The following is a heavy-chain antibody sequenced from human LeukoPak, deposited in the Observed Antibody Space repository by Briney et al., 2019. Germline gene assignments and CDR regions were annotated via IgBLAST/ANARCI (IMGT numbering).Heavy chain of an antibody. CDR1: GGSISSSSYY. D-gene: IGHD5-24*01. Sequence: SETLSLTCTVSGGSISSSSYYWGWIRQPPGKGLEWIGSIYYSGSTYYNPSLKSRVTISVDTSKNQFSLKLSSVTAADTAVYYCAGQDDPFDYWGQGTLVTVSS. CDR3: AGQDDPFDY. V-gene: IGHV4-39*07. J-gene: IGHJ4*02. CDR2: IYYSGST.